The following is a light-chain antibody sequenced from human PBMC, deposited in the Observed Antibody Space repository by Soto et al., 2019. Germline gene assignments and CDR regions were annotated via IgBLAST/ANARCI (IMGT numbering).Light chain of an antibody. CDR1: SSNIGSNT. J-gene: IGLJ1*01. CDR2: SNN. CDR3: AAWDASLNGYV. Sequence: QSVLTQPPSASGAPGQRVTISCSGSSSNIGSNTVNWYQQFPGTAPKLLIYSNNQRPSGVPDRLSGFRSGTSASLAISGLQSEDEADYYCAAWDASLNGYVFGTGTKVTVL. V-gene: IGLV1-44*01.